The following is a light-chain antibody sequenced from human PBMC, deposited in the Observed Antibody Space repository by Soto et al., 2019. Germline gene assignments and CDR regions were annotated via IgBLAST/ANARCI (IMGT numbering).Light chain of an antibody. CDR1: SSDVGAYNF. Sequence: QSVLTQPRSVSGSPGQSVTISCTGTSSDVGAYNFVSWYQQHPGKAPKLMIYDVSKRPSGVPDRFSGSKSGNTASLTISGRQAEDEADYYCCSYAGSYTWVFGGGTKLTVL. CDR2: DVS. V-gene: IGLV2-11*01. CDR3: CSYAGSYTWV. J-gene: IGLJ2*01.